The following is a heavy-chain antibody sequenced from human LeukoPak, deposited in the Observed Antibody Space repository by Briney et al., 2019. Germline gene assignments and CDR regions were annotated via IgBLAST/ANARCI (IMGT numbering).Heavy chain of an antibody. J-gene: IGHJ4*02. CDR2: FDPEDGET. CDR3: ATDRMWYSSSWYYFDY. V-gene: IGHV1-24*01. Sequence: ASVKVSCKVSGYTLTQLSMHWVRQAPGKGLEWMGGFDPEDGETIYAQKFQGRVTMTEDTSTDTAYMELSSLRSEDTAVYYCATDRMWYSSSWYYFDYWGQATLVTVSS. CDR1: GYTLTQLS. D-gene: IGHD6-13*01.